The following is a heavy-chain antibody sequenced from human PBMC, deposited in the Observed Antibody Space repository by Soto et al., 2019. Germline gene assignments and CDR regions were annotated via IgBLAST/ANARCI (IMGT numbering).Heavy chain of an antibody. CDR1: GFTFDDYA. CDR2: ISWESGTL. D-gene: IGHD2-2*01. CDR3: AQGPYAPMARALDQ. Sequence: EVQLVESGGGLVQPGRSLRLSCAASGFTFDDYAMHWVRQVPGKGLEWISGISWESGTLGYAYSVKGRFIISRDAAKKSLFLPMPSLRGQDTGLYYCAQGPYAPMARALDQWGQGNLVTVSS. J-gene: IGHJ5*02. V-gene: IGHV3-9*01.